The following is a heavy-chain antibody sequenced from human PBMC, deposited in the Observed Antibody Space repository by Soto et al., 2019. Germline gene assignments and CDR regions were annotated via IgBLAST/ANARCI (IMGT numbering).Heavy chain of an antibody. CDR1: GYSFTGYW. CDR3: AGSRGYCSGGSCYSFWFDP. CDR2: IYPGDSDT. J-gene: IGHJ5*02. D-gene: IGHD2-15*01. Sequence: PGESLKISWKGSGYSFTGYWIGWVRQMPGKGLEWMGIIYPGDSDTRYSPSFQGQVTISADKSISTAYLQWSSLKASDTAMYYCAGSRGYCSGGSCYSFWFDPWGQGTLVTVS. V-gene: IGHV5-51*01.